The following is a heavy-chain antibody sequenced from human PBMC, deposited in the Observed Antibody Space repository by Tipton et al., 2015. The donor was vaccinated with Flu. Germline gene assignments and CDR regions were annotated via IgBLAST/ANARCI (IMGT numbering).Heavy chain of an antibody. CDR2: IFYDGNKR. D-gene: IGHD3-3*01. Sequence: RSLRLSCAASGFIFSTFGMHWVRQAPGKGMEWVAFIFYDGNKRYYAESVKGRFTISRDDSKNTVYLQMDSLGAEDTAVYHCARDGPEWNYFAYMDVWGKGTTVTVSS. J-gene: IGHJ6*03. V-gene: IGHV3-30*12. CDR1: GFIFSTFG. CDR3: ARDGPEWNYFAYMDV.